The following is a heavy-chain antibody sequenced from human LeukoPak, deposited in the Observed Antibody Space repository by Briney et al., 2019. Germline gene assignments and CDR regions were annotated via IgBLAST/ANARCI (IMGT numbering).Heavy chain of an antibody. CDR3: AREGVGYSYGYSSGAFDI. V-gene: IGHV3-21*01. CDR2: ISSSSSYI. Sequence: PGGSLRLSCAASGLTFSTYSMNWVRQAPGKGLEWVSSISSSSSYIYYADSLKGRFTISRDNAKNSLYLQMNSLRAEDTAVYFCAREGVGYSYGYSSGAFDIWGQGTMVTVSS. D-gene: IGHD5-18*01. CDR1: GLTFSTYS. J-gene: IGHJ3*02.